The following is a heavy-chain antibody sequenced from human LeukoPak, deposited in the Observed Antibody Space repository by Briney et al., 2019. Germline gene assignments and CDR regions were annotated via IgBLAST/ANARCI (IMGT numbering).Heavy chain of an antibody. D-gene: IGHD3-9*01. V-gene: IGHV4-59*08. Sequence: SETLSLTCTVSGDSISGSWWSWIRQPPGKGLEWIGYSYYGSSTNYNPSLRSRVTISLDTSKNQFSLKLSSVTAADTAVYYCARALRYFGGFDPWGQGTLVTVFS. CDR2: SYYGSST. CDR1: GDSISGSW. CDR3: ARALRYFGGFDP. J-gene: IGHJ5*02.